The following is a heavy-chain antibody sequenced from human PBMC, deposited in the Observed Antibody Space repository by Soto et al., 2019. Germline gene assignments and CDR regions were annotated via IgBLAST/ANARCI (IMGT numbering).Heavy chain of an antibody. J-gene: IGHJ6*02. CDR2: INPNSGGT. D-gene: IGHD3-3*01. CDR1: GYTFTGYY. Sequence: ASVKVSCKASGYTFTGYYMHWVRQAPGQGLEWMGWINPNSGGTNYAQKFQGWVTMTRDTSISTAYMELSRLRSDDTAVYYCARGSITIFGVVPQTYYGMDVWGQGTTVTVSS. CDR3: ARGSITIFGVVPQTYYGMDV. V-gene: IGHV1-2*04.